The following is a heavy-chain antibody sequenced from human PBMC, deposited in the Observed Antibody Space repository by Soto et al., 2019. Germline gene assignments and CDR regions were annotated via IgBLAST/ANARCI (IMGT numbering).Heavy chain of an antibody. CDR1: GGTFSTYT. V-gene: IGHV1-69*18. CDR3: ARRLDDRADEGFDV. CDR2: IIPLFGTT. D-gene: IGHD3-16*01. J-gene: IGHJ3*01. Sequence: QVHLVQSGAEVRKPGSSVKVSCKTSGGTFSTYTIYWVRQAPGQGLEWMGRIIPLFGTTRYAQNFQDRGTLTAEASTSTTYMELSSLRAEDTALYYCARRLDDRADEGFDVWGEGTAVTVSA.